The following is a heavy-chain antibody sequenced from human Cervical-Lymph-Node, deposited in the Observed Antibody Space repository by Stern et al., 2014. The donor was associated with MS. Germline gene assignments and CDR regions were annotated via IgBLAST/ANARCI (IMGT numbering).Heavy chain of an antibody. Sequence: VQLVESGGGLIQPGGSLRLSCAASGFTVSSNYMSWVRQSPGTGLQWVSLIYTDGSTYYADSVKGRFTISRDHSKNTLYLQMNSLGAEDTVLYYCARAIFGVVTPTMAPDAFDIWGQGTMVTVSS. J-gene: IGHJ3*02. CDR1: GFTVSSNY. V-gene: IGHV3-53*01. CDR3: ARAIFGVVTPTMAPDAFDI. D-gene: IGHD3-3*01. CDR2: IYTDGST.